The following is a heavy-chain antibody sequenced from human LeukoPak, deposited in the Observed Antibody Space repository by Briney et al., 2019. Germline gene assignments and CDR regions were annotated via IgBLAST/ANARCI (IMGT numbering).Heavy chain of an antibody. CDR1: GFTFSSYG. CDR2: ISYDGSNK. Sequence: PGGSLRLSCAASGFTFSSYGMHWARQAPGKGLEWVAVISYDGSNKYYADSVKGRFTISRDNSKNTLYLQMNSLRAEDTAVYYCAKEADIVVVPAALTWDDVGYYFDYWGQGTLVTVSS. D-gene: IGHD2-2*01. J-gene: IGHJ4*02. CDR3: AKEADIVVVPAALTWDDVGYYFDY. V-gene: IGHV3-30*18.